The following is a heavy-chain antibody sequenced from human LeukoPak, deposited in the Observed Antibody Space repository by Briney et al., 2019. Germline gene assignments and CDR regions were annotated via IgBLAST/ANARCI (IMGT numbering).Heavy chain of an antibody. J-gene: IGHJ5*02. V-gene: IGHV3-11*01. D-gene: IGHD4-17*01. CDR1: RFIFSSYA. Sequence: PGGSLRLSCAASRFIFSSYAMSWVRQAPGKGLEWVSYISSSGSTIYYADSVKGRFTISRDNAKNSLYLQMNSLRAEDTAVYYCARDPGLHDYGDYSWFDPWGQGTLVTVSS. CDR2: ISSSGSTI. CDR3: ARDPGLHDYGDYSWFDP.